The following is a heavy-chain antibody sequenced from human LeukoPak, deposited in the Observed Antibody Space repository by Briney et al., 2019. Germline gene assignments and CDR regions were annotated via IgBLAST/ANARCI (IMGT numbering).Heavy chain of an antibody. V-gene: IGHV1-58*01. CDR3: VADCYGDCID. Sequence: ASVKVSCKASGFIFSSSAVQWVRQARGQRLEWIGWIVVGSGNTNYARNFQERVTITRDMSTSTAYMELSSLRSEDTAVYYCVADCYGDCIDWGQGTLVTVSS. CDR2: IVVGSGNT. CDR1: GFIFSSSA. J-gene: IGHJ4*02. D-gene: IGHD4-17*01.